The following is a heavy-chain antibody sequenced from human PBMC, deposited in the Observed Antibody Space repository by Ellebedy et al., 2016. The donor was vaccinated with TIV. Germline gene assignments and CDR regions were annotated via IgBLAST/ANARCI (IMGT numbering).Heavy chain of an antibody. Sequence: GGSLRLXCAASGFTFSDHTMNWVRQTPGKGLEWVSAISGNGLYIYYADSVKGRFTISRDNANNSLWLHMHSLRAEDTGVYYCARDTKDFWGQGTLVTVSS. CDR2: ISGNGLYI. CDR1: GFTFSDHT. J-gene: IGHJ4*02. V-gene: IGHV3-21*01. CDR3: ARDTKDF.